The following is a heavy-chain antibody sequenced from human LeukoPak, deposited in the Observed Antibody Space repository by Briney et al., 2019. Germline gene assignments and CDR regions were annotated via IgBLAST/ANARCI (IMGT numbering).Heavy chain of an antibody. Sequence: ASVKVSCKASGYTFTGYYMHWVRQAPGQGLEWMGWINSNSGGTNYAQKFQGRVTMTRNTSISTAYMELSRLRSDDTAVYYCARSPHILTGENFDYWGQGTLVTVSS. D-gene: IGHD3-9*01. CDR1: GYTFTGYY. CDR2: INSNSGGT. J-gene: IGHJ4*02. V-gene: IGHV1-2*02. CDR3: ARSPHILTGENFDY.